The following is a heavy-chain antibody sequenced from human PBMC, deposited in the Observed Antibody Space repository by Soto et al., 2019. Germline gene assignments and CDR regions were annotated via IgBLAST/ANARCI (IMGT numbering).Heavy chain of an antibody. J-gene: IGHJ4*02. D-gene: IGHD3-22*01. CDR3: AATYYYESSGYLATFPYFDY. V-gene: IGHV1-58*01. Sequence: SVKVSCKASGFTFTSSAVQWVRQARGQRLEWIGWIVVGSGNTNYAQKFQERVTITRDMSTSTAYMELSSLRSEDTAVYYCAATYYYESSGYLATFPYFDYWGQGTLVTVSS. CDR2: IVVGSGNT. CDR1: GFTFTSSA.